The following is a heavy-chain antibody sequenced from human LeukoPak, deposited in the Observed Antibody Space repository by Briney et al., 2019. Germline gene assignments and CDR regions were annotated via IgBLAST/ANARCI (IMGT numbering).Heavy chain of an antibody. J-gene: IGHJ4*02. CDR2: IYPGDSDA. CDR1: GYSFTNYW. V-gene: IGHV5-51*01. Sequence: GASLQISCKGSGYSFTNYWIGWVRPLPGKGLEWMGIIYPGDSDARYSPSFQGHVTISADKSITTAYLQWSSLKASDSAMYYCARRDISGWYYFDYWGQGTLVTVSS. D-gene: IGHD6-19*01. CDR3: ARRDISGWYYFDY.